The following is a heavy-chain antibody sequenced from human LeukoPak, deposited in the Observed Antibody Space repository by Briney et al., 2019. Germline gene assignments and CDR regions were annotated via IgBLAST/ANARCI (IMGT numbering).Heavy chain of an antibody. J-gene: IGHJ4*02. CDR1: GYTFTSYY. V-gene: IGHV1-46*01. Sequence: GASVKVSCKASGYTFTSYYMHWVRQAPGQGLEWMGIINPSGGSTSYAQKFQGRVTMTRDTSTSTVYTELSSLRSEDTAVYYCARDLGVLRVPPTLAFDYWGQGTLVTVSS. D-gene: IGHD3-10*01. CDR2: INPSGGST. CDR3: ARDLGVLRVPPTLAFDY.